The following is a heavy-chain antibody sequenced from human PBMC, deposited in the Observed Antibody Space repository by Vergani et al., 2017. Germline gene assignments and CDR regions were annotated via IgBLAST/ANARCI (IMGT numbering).Heavy chain of an antibody. D-gene: IGHD1-26*01. V-gene: IGHV3-23*01. CDR2: ISGSGGST. CDR3: AKDPTLYSGSPSVFDY. J-gene: IGHJ4*02. Sequence: EVQLLESGGGLVQPGGSLRLSCAASGFTFSSYAMSWVRQAPGKGLEWVSAISGSGGSTYYADSVKGRFTISRDNSKNTLYLQMNSLRAEDTAVYYCAKDPTLYSGSPSVFDYWGQGTLVTVSS. CDR1: GFTFSSYA.